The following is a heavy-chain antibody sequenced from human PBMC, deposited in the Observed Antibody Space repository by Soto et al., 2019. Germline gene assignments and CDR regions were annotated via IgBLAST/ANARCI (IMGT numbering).Heavy chain of an antibody. CDR2: INHSGST. V-gene: IGHV4-34*01. J-gene: IGHJ6*02. CDR3: ARDQYSSSGYGRDV. Sequence: SETLSLTCAVYGGSFSGYYWSWIRQPPGKGLEKIGEINHSGSTNYNPSLKSRVTISVDTSKNQFSLKLSSVTAADTAVYYCARDQYSSSGYGRDVWGQGTTVTVSS. CDR1: GGSFSGYY. D-gene: IGHD6-6*01.